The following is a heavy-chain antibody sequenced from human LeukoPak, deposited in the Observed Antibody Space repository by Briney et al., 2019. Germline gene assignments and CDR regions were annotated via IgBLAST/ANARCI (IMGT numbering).Heavy chain of an antibody. CDR3: ARELISGDWTWDV. CDR2: IDPGGGST. CDR1: GYTFTTFS. J-gene: IGHJ3*01. D-gene: IGHD2-21*01. Sequence: WASVKVSCKASGYTFTTFSLNWVRQAPGQGLEWMGIIDPGGGSTTYAQKFQGRITMTRDTSTSTVHMELSSLRSEDTAVYYCARELISGDWTWDVWGQGTMVTVSS. V-gene: IGHV1-46*01.